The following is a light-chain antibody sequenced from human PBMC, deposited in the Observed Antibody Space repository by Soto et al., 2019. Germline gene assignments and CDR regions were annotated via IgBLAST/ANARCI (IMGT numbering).Light chain of an antibody. CDR1: SSDVGSYNL. J-gene: IGLJ1*01. CDR3: CSYAGSSTPLI. CDR2: EVS. Sequence: QSVLTQPASVSGSPGQSITISCTGTSSDVGSYNLVSWYQQHPGKAPKLMIYEVSKRPSGVSNRFSGSKSGNTASLTISGLQAEDEVVYYCCSYAGSSTPLIFGTGTKVTVL. V-gene: IGLV2-23*02.